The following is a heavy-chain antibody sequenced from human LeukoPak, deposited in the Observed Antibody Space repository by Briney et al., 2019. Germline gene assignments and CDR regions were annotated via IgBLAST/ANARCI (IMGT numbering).Heavy chain of an antibody. D-gene: IGHD5-24*01. CDR3: ARDYALTSLEMATIFHWSDP. Sequence: PSETLSLTCTVSGGSISSYYWTWIRQPAGKGLEWIGRIYPSGSTTYNPSLKSRVSMSADTSKNQFSLKLTSVTAADSAVYYCARDYALTSLEMATIFHWSDPWGQGTLVTVSS. CDR1: GGSISSYY. V-gene: IGHV4-4*07. J-gene: IGHJ5*02. CDR2: IYPSGST.